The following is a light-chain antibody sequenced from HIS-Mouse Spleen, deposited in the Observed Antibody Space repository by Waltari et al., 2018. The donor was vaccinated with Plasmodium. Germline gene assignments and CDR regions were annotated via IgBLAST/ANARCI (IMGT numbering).Light chain of an antibody. CDR2: GAS. J-gene: IGKJ3*01. CDR3: QQYNNWPPIT. CDR1: QSVSSN. Sequence: EIVMTQSPATLSVSPGERATLSCRASQSVSSNLAWYQQQPGQTPRLLIYGASTRATGIPARFSGSGSGTEFTLTISSMQSEDFAVYYCQQYNNWPPITFCPGTKVDIK. V-gene: IGKV3-15*01.